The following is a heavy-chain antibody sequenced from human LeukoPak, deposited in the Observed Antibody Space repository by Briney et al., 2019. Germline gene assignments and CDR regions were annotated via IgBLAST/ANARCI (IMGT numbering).Heavy chain of an antibody. CDR1: GFTFSSYA. V-gene: IGHV3-30-3*01. J-gene: IGHJ4*02. CDR2: ISYDGSNK. Sequence: GGSLRLSCAASGFTFSSYAMHWVRQAPGKGLEWVAVISYDGSNKYYADSVKGRSTISRDNSKNTLYLQMNSLRAEDTAVYYCARDLFRRDFYGSGDYDYWGQGTLVTVSS. CDR3: ARDLFRRDFYGSGDYDY. D-gene: IGHD3-10*01.